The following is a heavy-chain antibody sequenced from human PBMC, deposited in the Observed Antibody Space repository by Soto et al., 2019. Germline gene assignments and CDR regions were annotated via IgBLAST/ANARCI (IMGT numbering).Heavy chain of an antibody. V-gene: IGHV4-4*02. D-gene: IGHD3-16*01. CDR3: ARGITFGGVIFDD. CDR2: INHSGTT. CDR1: NGSISNNDW. J-gene: IGHJ4*02. Sequence: QVQLQESGPGLVKPSGTLSLTCAVSNGSISNNDWWSWVRQPPGKGLEWIGEINHSGTTNYNPSLKSRVTILVDKSKNQFSLKLTSVTAADTAVYYCARGITFGGVIFDDWGRGTLVTVSS.